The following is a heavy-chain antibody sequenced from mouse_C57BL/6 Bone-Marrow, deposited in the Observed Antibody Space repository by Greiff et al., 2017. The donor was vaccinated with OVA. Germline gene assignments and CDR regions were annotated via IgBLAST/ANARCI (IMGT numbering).Heavy chain of an antibody. CDR2: IRSKSNNYAT. CDR3: VREEGNWHFDY. D-gene: IGHD4-1*01. J-gene: IGHJ2*01. Sequence: EAGGGLVQPKGSLKLSCAASGFRFNTYAMNWVRQAPGKGLEWVARIRSKSNNYATYYADSVKDRFTISRDDSESMLYLQMNNLKTEDTAMYYCVREEGNWHFDYWGQGTTLTVSS. CDR1: GFRFNTYA. V-gene: IGHV10-1*01.